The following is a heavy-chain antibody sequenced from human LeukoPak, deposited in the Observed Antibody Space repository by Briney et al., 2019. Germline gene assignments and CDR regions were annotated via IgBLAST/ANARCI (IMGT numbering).Heavy chain of an antibody. Sequence: GASVKVSCKASGYTFTSYGNSWVRQAPGQGLEWMGWSSAYNGNTNYAQKLQGRVTMTTDTSTSTAYMELRSLRSDDTAVYYCARDGLAHYYGSGSYVWGQGTLVTVSS. CDR3: ARDGLAHYYGSGSYV. CDR2: SSAYNGNT. CDR1: GYTFTSYG. D-gene: IGHD3-10*01. J-gene: IGHJ4*02. V-gene: IGHV1-18*01.